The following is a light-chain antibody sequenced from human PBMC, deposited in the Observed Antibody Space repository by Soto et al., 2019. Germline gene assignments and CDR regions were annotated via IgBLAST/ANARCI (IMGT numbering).Light chain of an antibody. J-gene: IGKJ1*01. CDR2: DAS. V-gene: IGKV3D-20*01. Sequence: EIVMTQSPATLSVSPGERATLSCRASQSVSSNLAWYQQKPGLAPRLLIFDASTRATGIPDRFSGSGSGTDFTLTISRLEPEDFAAYYCQQDGSSPRTSGQGTKV. CDR1: QSVSSN. CDR3: QQDGSSPRT.